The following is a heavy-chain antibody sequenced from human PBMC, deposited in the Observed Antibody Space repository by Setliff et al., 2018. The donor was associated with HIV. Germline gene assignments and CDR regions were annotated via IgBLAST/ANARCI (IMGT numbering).Heavy chain of an antibody. CDR1: GGSINSYY. CDR2: IYATGST. V-gene: IGHV4-4*09. D-gene: IGHD6-13*01. J-gene: IGHJ6*02. CDR3: ARHPPHDSTWPYYYYGMDV. Sequence: SETLSLTCTVSGGSINSYYWSWIRQPPGKGLEWIGYIYATGSTNYNPSLKGRVTVSVDTAKNQFSLRLSSVTAADTAVHYCARHPPHDSTWPYYYYGMDVWGQGTTVTVSS.